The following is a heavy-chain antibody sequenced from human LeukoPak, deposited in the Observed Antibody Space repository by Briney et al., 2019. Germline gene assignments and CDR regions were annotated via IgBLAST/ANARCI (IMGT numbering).Heavy chain of an antibody. V-gene: IGHV3-74*01. D-gene: IGHD3-10*01. CDR2: INPDGSTT. CDR1: GFTFSSYA. Sequence: GGSLRLSCAASGFTFSSYAMSWVRQAPGEGPVWVSRINPDGSTTTYADSVKGRFTISRDNAKNTLYLQMNSLRAEDTAVYYCARVRVGAYDFEYWGQGALVTVSS. J-gene: IGHJ4*02. CDR3: ARVRVGAYDFEY.